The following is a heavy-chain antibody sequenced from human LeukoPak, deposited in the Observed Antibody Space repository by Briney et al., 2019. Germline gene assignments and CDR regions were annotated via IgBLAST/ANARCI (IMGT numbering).Heavy chain of an antibody. CDR1: GFTVSSNY. CDR2: IYSGGST. V-gene: IGHV3-53*01. CDR3: ASSYGDYDFDY. Sequence: PGGSLRLSCAASGFTVSSNYMSWVRQAPGKGLEWVSVIYSGGSTYYADSVKGRFTISRDNSKNTLYLQMNSLRAEDTAVYYCASSYGDYDFDYWGQGTLVTVSS. D-gene: IGHD4-17*01. J-gene: IGHJ4*02.